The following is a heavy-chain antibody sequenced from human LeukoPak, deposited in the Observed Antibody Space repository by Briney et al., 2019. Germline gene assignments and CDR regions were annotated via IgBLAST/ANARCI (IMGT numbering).Heavy chain of an antibody. CDR3: AKRPEYCSSTNCAFWYFDL. CDR1: GITVSSYA. CDR2: ISGSGGST. Sequence: QPGRSLRLSCAASGITVSSYAMSWVRQAPGKGLDWVSSISGSGGSTHYADSVKGRFTISRDNAKNTLYLQMDSLRGEDTAVYYCAKRPEYCSSTNCAFWYFDLWGRGTLVTVSS. J-gene: IGHJ2*01. D-gene: IGHD2-2*01. V-gene: IGHV3-23*01.